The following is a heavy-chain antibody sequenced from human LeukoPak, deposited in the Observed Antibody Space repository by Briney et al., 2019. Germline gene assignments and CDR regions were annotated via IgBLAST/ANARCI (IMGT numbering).Heavy chain of an antibody. CDR3: TRTPTYGFWSGYTLDV. CDR1: GFTFSTYE. J-gene: IGHJ6*02. V-gene: IGHV3-48*03. CDR2: ISGGGSNI. D-gene: IGHD3-3*01. Sequence: GGSLRLSCAASGFTFSTYEMNWVRQAPGKGLEWVSYISGGGSNIYYADSVKGRFTVSRDDAKNSLYLQMNSLRAEDTAVYYCTRTPTYGFWSGYTLDVWGQGTTVTVSS.